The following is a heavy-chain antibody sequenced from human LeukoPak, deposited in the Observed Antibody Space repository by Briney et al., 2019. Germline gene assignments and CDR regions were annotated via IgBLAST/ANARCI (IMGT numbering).Heavy chain of an antibody. CDR3: ARGAIAAAGTGVDY. CDR1: GGSISSSSYY. CDR2: IYYSGST. J-gene: IGHJ4*02. D-gene: IGHD6-13*01. Sequence: SETLSLTCTVSGGSISSSSYYWGWIRQPPGKGLEWIGSIYYSGSTYYNPSLKSRVTISVDTSKNQFSLKLSSVTAADTAVYYCARGAIAAAGTGVDYWGQGTLVTVSS. V-gene: IGHV4-39*07.